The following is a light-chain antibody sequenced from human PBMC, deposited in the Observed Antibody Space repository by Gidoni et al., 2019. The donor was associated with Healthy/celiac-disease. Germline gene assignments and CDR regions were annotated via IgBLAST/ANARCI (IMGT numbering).Light chain of an antibody. CDR3: QQRSYWPLT. V-gene: IGKV3-11*01. Sequence: ETVLTQSPATLSLSPGERATLSCRASQSVSSSLAWYQQRRGQAPRLLIYDASNRATGIPARFSGSGSGTDFTLTISSLEPEDFALYYCQQRSYWPLTFGQGTRLEIK. CDR2: DAS. J-gene: IGKJ5*01. CDR1: QSVSSS.